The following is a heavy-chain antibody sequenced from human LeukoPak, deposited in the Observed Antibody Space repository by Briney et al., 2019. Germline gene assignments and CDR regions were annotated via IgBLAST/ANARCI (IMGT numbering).Heavy chain of an antibody. V-gene: IGHV3-30*18. D-gene: IGHD6-19*01. CDR3: AKVRWDNSGWYYLDY. Sequence: GGSLGLSCAASGFTFSDYNMHWVRQAPGKGLEWVTVISYDGSNKYYADSVKGRFTISRDNSKNTLHLQMNSLRAEDTAVYYCAKVRWDNSGWYYLDYWGQGTLVTVSS. J-gene: IGHJ4*02. CDR1: GFTFSDYN. CDR2: ISYDGSNK.